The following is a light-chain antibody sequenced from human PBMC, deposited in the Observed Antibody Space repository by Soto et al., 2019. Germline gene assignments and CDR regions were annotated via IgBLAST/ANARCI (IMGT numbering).Light chain of an antibody. V-gene: IGKV1-5*03. CDR2: MAS. J-gene: IGKJ1*01. CDR1: QSIRNL. Sequence: DIQMTQSPSTLSASVGDRVSITCRASQSIRNLLAWYQQRPGKAPKLLIYMASTLESGVPSRFSGSGSGTDFTLTITSLQPDDSATYYCQHYKGPFGQGTKVDIK. CDR3: QHYKGP.